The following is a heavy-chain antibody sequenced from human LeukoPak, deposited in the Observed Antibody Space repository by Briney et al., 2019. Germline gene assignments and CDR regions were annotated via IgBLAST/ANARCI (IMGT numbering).Heavy chain of an antibody. Sequence: SVKVSCKASGGTFSNYAISWVRQAPGQGLEWMGGIIPIFGTANYAQKFQGRVTITADESTSTAYMELSSLRSEDTAVYYCAREGLYCTNGVCYKVDYWGQGTLVTVSS. CDR1: GGTFSNYA. V-gene: IGHV1-69*13. J-gene: IGHJ4*02. CDR2: IIPIFGTA. CDR3: AREGLYCTNGVCYKVDY. D-gene: IGHD2-8*01.